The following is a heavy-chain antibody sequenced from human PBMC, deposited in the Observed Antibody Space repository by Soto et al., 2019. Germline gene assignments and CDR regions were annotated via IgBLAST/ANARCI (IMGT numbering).Heavy chain of an antibody. D-gene: IGHD2-15*01. J-gene: IGHJ4*02. V-gene: IGHV4-39*01. Sequence: PSETLSLTCTVSGGSINSNNYYWSWIRQPPGKGLAWIASLYNDGSTYYSPSLKSRVTISADTSKNQFSLNLKSVTAADTAVYYCAKVVVAATRHTDFDSWGQGTLVTVSS. CDR2: LYNDGST. CDR3: AKVVVAATRHTDFDS. CDR1: GGSINSNNYY.